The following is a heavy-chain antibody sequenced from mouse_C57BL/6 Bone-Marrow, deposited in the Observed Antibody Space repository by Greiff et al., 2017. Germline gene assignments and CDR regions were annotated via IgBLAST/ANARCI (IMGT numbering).Heavy chain of an antibody. J-gene: IGHJ3*01. D-gene: IGHD2-1*01. V-gene: IGHV1-81*01. CDR3: AKRADYGNYDWFAY. Sequence: QVQLQQPGAELVRPGASVKLSCKASGYTFTSYGISWVKQRTGQGLEWIGEIYPTSGNTHSNEKFKGKATLTVDKSSSTAYMELRSLTTEDTAVYFCAKRADYGNYDWFAYWGQGTLVTVSA. CDR1: GYTFTSYG. CDR2: IYPTSGNT.